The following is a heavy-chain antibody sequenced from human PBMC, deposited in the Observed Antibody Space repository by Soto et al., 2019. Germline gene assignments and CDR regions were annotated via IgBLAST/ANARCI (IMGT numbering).Heavy chain of an antibody. J-gene: IGHJ3*02. Sequence: ALVKVSGKGSGYTFTSYAMHWVRQAPGQRLEWMGWINAGNGNTKYSQKFQGRVTITRDTSASTAYMELSSLRSDYTAVYYCARDSALDIWVQGTMVTVSS. CDR3: ARDSALDI. CDR1: GYTFTSYA. CDR2: INAGNGNT. V-gene: IGHV1-3*01.